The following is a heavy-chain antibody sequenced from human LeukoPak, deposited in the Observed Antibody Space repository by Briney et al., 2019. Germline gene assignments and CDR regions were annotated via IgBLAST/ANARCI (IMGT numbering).Heavy chain of an antibody. D-gene: IGHD3-10*01. CDR1: GFTFDDYA. CDR2: ISWNSGSI. V-gene: IGHV3-9*01. CDR3: AKAAYYYGSGSYLGPHHLQPYYFDY. Sequence: PGGSLRLSCAASGFTFDDYAMHWVRHAPGKGLEWVSGISWNSGSIGYADSVKGRFTISRDNAKNSLYLQMNSLRAEDTALYYCAKAAYYYGSGSYLGPHHLQPYYFDYWGQGTLVTVSS. J-gene: IGHJ4*02.